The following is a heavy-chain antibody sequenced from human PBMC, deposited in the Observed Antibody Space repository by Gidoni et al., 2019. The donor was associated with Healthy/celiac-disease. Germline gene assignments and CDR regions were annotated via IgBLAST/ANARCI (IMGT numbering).Heavy chain of an antibody. CDR2: IYYSGST. J-gene: IGHJ6*02. V-gene: IGHV4-31*03. CDR3: ARVYCSSTSCEDYYGMDV. D-gene: IGHD2-2*01. CDR1: GGSISSGGYS. Sequence: QVQLQDSGPGLVKPSQTPSLPCPVCGGSISSGGYSWSWIRQHPGKGLAWIGYIYYSGSTYYNPSLKSRVTISVDTSKNQFALKLSSVNAADTAVYYCARVYCSSTSCEDYYGMDVWGQGTTVTVSS.